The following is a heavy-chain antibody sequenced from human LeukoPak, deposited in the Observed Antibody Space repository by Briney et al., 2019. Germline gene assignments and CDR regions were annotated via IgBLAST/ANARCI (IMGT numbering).Heavy chain of an antibody. CDR1: GFTVSSNY. Sequence: PGGSLRLSCAASGFTVSSNYMSWVRQAPGKGLEWVSVIYSGGITFYADSVKGRFTISRDNSKNTLYLQMNSLRAEDTAVYYCAKDRDGDYDYWGQGTLVTVSS. CDR2: IYSGGIT. V-gene: IGHV3-53*01. CDR3: AKDRDGDYDY. J-gene: IGHJ4*02. D-gene: IGHD4-17*01.